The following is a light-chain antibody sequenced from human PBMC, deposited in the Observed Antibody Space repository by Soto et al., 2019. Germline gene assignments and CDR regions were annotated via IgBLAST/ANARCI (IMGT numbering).Light chain of an antibody. CDR3: QSVDTSGSFV. Sequence: QHSWAQAPLLVISQDAERPSGIPERFSGSSSGTTVTLTISGVQAEDEADYYCQSVDTSGSFVFGTGTKVTVL. J-gene: IGLJ1*01. V-gene: IGLV3-25*01. CDR2: QDA.